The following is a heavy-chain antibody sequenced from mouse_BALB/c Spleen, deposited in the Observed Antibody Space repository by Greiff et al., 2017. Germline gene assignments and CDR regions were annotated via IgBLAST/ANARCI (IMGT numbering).Heavy chain of an antibody. CDR1: GYAFSSYW. D-gene: IGHD2-4*01. V-gene: IGHV1-80*01. J-gene: IGHJ2*01. Sequence: VKLVESGAELVRPGSSVKISCKASGYAFSSYWMNWVKQRPGQGLEWIGQIYPGDGDTNYNGKFKGKATLTADKSSSTAYMQLSSLTSEDSAVYFCARRNDYEDYWGQGTTLTVSS. CDR2: IYPGDGDT. CDR3: ARRNDYEDY.